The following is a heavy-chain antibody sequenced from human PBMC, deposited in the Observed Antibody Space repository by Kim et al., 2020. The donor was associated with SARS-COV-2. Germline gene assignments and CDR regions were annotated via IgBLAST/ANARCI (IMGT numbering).Heavy chain of an antibody. V-gene: IGHV4-4*07. Sequence: SETLSLTCTVSGGSISSYYWSWIRQPAGKGLEWIGRIYTSGSTNYNPSLKSRVTMSVDTSKNQFSLKLSSVTAADTAVYYCARDFRAVTTVEAFDIWGQGTMVTVSS. D-gene: IGHD4-4*01. CDR1: GGSISSYY. CDR2: IYTSGST. CDR3: ARDFRAVTTVEAFDI. J-gene: IGHJ3*02.